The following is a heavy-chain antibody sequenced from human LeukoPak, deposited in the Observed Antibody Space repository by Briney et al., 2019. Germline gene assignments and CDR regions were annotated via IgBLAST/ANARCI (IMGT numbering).Heavy chain of an antibody. CDR1: GDSISSYY. D-gene: IGHD6-19*01. V-gene: IGHV4-59*01. CDR3: ARSYSSGPLDL. CDR2: IYYSGST. Sequence: PSETLSLTCTVSGDSISSYYWNCIRQPPGKGLEWIGYIYYSGSTKYNASLKSRVTISLDTSNNQFSLKLRSMTAADTAVYYCARSYSSGPLDLWGQGTLVIASS. J-gene: IGHJ5*02.